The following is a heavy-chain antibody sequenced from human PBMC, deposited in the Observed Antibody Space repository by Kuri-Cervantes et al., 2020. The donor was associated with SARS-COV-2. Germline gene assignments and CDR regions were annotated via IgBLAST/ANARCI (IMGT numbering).Heavy chain of an antibody. Sequence: ASVKVSCKASGYTFTGYYIHWVRQAPGQGLEWMGWINPNSGGTNYAQKFQGRVTVTSDTSISTAYMELSGLRSDDTAVYYRTRDGGIAARSDYWGQGTLVTVSS. CDR2: INPNSGGT. CDR3: TRDGGIAARSDY. J-gene: IGHJ4*02. CDR1: GYTFTGYY. V-gene: IGHV1-2*02. D-gene: IGHD6-6*01.